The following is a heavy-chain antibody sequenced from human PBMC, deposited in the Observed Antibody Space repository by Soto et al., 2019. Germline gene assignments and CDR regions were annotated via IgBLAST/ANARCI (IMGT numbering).Heavy chain of an antibody. D-gene: IGHD3-16*01. CDR1: GTIFSSYT. CDR2: IIPILGET. J-gene: IGHJ6*02. V-gene: IGHV1-69*08. CDR3: ARGLGGRMDD. Sequence: QVQLVQSGAEVKKPGSSVRVSCKASGTIFSSYTISWVRQGPGQGLEWMGRIIPILGETNSAQKFQGRVTLTADKSTNTAYMELNSLRLEDTALYYCARGLGGRMDDWGQGTTVTVSS.